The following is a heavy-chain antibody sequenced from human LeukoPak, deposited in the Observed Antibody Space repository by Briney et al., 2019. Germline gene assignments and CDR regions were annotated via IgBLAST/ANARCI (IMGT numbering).Heavy chain of an antibody. J-gene: IGHJ3*02. CDR3: ARAQKYSYDAFDI. D-gene: IGHD4-11*01. V-gene: IGHV3-30*03. CDR1: GFSFGSYG. Sequence: PGKSLRLSCAASGFSFGSYGIHWVRQAPGKGLEWVAVISHEGSQTYYADSVRGRFTISRDNSKNMVYLQMNSLSAEDTAVYYCARAQKYSYDAFDIWGQGTMVTVSS. CDR2: ISHEGSQT.